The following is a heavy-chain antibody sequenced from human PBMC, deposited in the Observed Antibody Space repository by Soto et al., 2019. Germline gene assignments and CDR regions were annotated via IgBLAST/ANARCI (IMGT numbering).Heavy chain of an antibody. V-gene: IGHV4-30-2*01. CDR2: LYNSGSI. Sequence: QLQLQKSGSGLVKPSQTLSLTCAVSGGSISSGGYSWSWIRQPPGKGLEGIGYLYNSGSIYYNPSLKRRVTISVHRSNNQFSLKLGSVPAADTAVYYCASVPDYWGQGTLVTVSS. CDR3: ASVPDY. D-gene: IGHD2-2*01. CDR1: GGSISSGGYS. J-gene: IGHJ4*02.